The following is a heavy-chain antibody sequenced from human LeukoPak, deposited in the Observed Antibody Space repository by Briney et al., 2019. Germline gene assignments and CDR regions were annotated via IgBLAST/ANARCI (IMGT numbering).Heavy chain of an antibody. Sequence: TSETLSLTCTVSGGSISSGGYYWSWIPQHPGKGLEWIGYIYYSGSTYYNPSLKSRVTISVDTSKNQFSLKLSSVTAADTAVYYCARVASSGYPGYYFDYWGQGTLVTVSS. CDR2: IYYSGST. V-gene: IGHV4-31*03. J-gene: IGHJ4*02. CDR1: GGSISSGGYY. CDR3: ARVASSGYPGYYFDY. D-gene: IGHD3-22*01.